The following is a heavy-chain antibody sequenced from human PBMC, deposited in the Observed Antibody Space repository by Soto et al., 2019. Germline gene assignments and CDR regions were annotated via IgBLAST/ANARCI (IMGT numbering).Heavy chain of an antibody. Sequence: PSETLSLTCTVSGDTISSTRWWSWVRLSPGKGLEWIGYIYHRGSTNYNPSLKSRVTISVDTSKNQFSLKLSSVTAADTAVYYCARVYYDVSYYFDYWGQGTLVTVSS. J-gene: IGHJ4*02. CDR2: IYHRGST. D-gene: IGHD3-22*01. CDR3: ARVYYDVSYYFDY. V-gene: IGHV4-4*02. CDR1: GDTISSTRW.